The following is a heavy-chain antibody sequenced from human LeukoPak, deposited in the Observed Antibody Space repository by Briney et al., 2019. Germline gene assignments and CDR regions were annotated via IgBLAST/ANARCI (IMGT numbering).Heavy chain of an antibody. CDR2: INHSGST. CDR1: GGSFSGYY. Sequence: SETLSLTCAVYGGSFSGYYWSWIRQPPGKGLEWIGEINHSGSTNYNPSLKSRVTISVDTSKNQFSLKLSSVTAADTAVYYCAAVGADEDYWGQGTLVTVPS. D-gene: IGHD1-26*01. CDR3: AAVGADEDY. J-gene: IGHJ4*02. V-gene: IGHV4-34*01.